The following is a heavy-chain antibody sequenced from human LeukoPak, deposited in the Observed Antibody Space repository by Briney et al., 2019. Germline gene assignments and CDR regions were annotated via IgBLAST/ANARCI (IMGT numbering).Heavy chain of an antibody. Sequence: SETLSLTCTVSGGSISSYYWSWIRQPPGKGLEWIGYIYYSGSTNYSPSLKSRVTISVDTSKNQFSLKLSSVTAADTAVYYCAREGQQWGGYYYYYMDVWGKGTTVTVSS. CDR2: IYYSGST. D-gene: IGHD6-19*01. V-gene: IGHV4-59*01. J-gene: IGHJ6*03. CDR3: AREGQQWGGYYYYYMDV. CDR1: GGSISSYY.